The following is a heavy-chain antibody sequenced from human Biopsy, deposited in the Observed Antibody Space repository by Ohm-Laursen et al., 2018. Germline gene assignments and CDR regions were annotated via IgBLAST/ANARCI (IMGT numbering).Heavy chain of an antibody. D-gene: IGHD4-11*01. CDR2: IYPGGST. CDR1: GGDINNYY. J-gene: IGHJ6*02. CDR3: ARDSGILNYGNFKYYHYYGMDV. V-gene: IGHV4-4*07. Sequence: SDTPSLTCNVSGGDINNYYWSWIRQPAGKGLEWIGRIYPGGSTNYNPSLKSRVTMSVDTSRNQVSLTLSSVTAADTAVYYCARDSGILNYGNFKYYHYYGMDVWGQGTKVTVSS.